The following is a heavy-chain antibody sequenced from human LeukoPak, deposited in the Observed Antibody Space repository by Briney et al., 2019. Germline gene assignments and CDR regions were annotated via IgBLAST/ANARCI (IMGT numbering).Heavy chain of an antibody. Sequence: PGGSLRLSCAASGFTFSSYTINWVRQAPGKGLEWVSGISGSGSSTFYADSVKGRFTISRDNSKNTVYPQMNSLRAEDTAVYYCAKLSSYSSGWGWGQGTLVTVSS. D-gene: IGHD6-19*01. CDR3: AKLSSYSSGWG. CDR1: GFTFSSYT. V-gene: IGHV3-23*01. J-gene: IGHJ4*02. CDR2: ISGSGSST.